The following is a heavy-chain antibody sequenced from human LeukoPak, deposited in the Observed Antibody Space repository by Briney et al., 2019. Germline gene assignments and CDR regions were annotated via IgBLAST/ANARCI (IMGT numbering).Heavy chain of an antibody. D-gene: IGHD6-13*01. CDR2: ISYDGSNK. CDR1: GFTFSSYA. J-gene: IGHJ5*02. Sequence: PGGSLRLSCAASGFTFSSYAMHWVRQAPGKGLEWVAVISYDGSNKYYADSVKGRFTISRDNSKNTLYLQMNSLRAEDTAVYYCAKGVGSSSWLFGGSGFDPWGQGTLVTVSS. CDR3: AKGVGSSSWLFGGSGFDP. V-gene: IGHV3-30*04.